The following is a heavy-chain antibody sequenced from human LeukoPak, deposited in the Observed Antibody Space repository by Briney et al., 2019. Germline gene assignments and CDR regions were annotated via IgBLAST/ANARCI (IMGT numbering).Heavy chain of an antibody. CDR3: ARVKVYDFWSGPRPDGRDYYGMDV. V-gene: IGHV3-11*06. D-gene: IGHD3-3*01. CDR2: ISSSSSYI. Sequence: PGGSLRLSCAASGFTFSDYYMSWIRQAPGKGLEWVSSISSSSSYIYYADSVKGRFTISRDNAKNSLYLQMNSLRAEDTAVYYCARVKVYDFWSGPRPDGRDYYGMDVWGQGTTVTVSS. CDR1: GFTFSDYY. J-gene: IGHJ6*02.